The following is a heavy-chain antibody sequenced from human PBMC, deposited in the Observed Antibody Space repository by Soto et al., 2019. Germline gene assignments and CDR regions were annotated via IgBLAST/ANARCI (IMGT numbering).Heavy chain of an antibody. V-gene: IGHV3-33*01. CDR3: LTPLRPYPTYLFDF. J-gene: IGHJ5*01. D-gene: IGHD5-12*01. CDR1: GFTFSSYG. Sequence: GGSLRLSCAASGFTFSSYGMHWVRQAPGKGLEWVAVIWYDGSNKYYADSVKGRFTISRDNSKNTLYLQMNSLRAEDTAVYYCLTPLRPYPTYLFDFWGQGSLVTGSS. CDR2: IWYDGSNK.